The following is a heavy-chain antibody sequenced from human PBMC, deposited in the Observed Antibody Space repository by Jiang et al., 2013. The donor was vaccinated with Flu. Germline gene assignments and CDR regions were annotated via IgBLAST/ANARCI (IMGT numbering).Heavy chain of an antibody. CDR3: ARYSPTDCSGGSCYENWFDP. CDR2: INHSGST. J-gene: IGHJ5*02. D-gene: IGHD2-15*01. CDR1: GGSFSGYY. V-gene: IGHV4-34*01. Sequence: ELLKPSETLSLTCAVYGGSFSGYYWSWIRQPPGKGLEWIGEINHSGSTNYNPSLKSRVTISVDTSKNQFSLKLSSVTAADTAVYYCARYSPTDCSGGSCYENWFDPWGQGTLVTVSS.